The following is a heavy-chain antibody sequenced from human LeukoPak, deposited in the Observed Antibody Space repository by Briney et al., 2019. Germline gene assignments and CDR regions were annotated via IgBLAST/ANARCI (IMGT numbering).Heavy chain of an antibody. CDR2: IRSTAYNT. CDR1: GFTFSGFW. J-gene: IGHJ4*02. CDR3: AKDRGGGNVSYSYGTFDY. V-gene: IGHV3-23*01. Sequence: GGSLRLSCAVSGFTFSGFWMSWSRQAPGKGLEWVSAIRSTAYNTYYTDSVKGRFTISRDNSKNTLYLQMNSLRAEDTAVYYCAKDRGGGNVSYSYGTFDYWGQGTLVTVSS. D-gene: IGHD5-18*01.